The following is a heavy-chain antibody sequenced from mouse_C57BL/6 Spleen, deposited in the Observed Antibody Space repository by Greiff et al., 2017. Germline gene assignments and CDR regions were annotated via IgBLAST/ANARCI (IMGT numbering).Heavy chain of an antibody. CDR3: ASEDYDGAWFAD. V-gene: IGHV1-55*01. J-gene: IGHJ3*01. CDR1: GYTFTSYW. CDR2: IYPGSGST. Sequence: QVQLQQPGAELVKPGASVKMSCKASGYTFTSYWITWVKQRPGQGLEWIGDIYPGSGSTNYNEKFKSKATLTVDKSSSTAYMQLSSLTSEDSAVYYCASEDYDGAWFADWGQGTLVTVSA. D-gene: IGHD2-4*01.